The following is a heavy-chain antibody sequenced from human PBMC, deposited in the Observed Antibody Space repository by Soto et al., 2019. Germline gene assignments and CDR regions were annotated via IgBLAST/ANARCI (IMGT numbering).Heavy chain of an antibody. CDR1: GFTFSTFA. CDR3: AKDIWSYQPSGYDGLDV. Sequence: VRLLESGGGLVQPGESLRLSCVASGFTFSTFAMNWVRQAPGKGLEWVSGISGSGGSAYYADSVKGRFTTSRDNSKNTLYLQMHSLTVEDTAVYYCAKDIWSYQPSGYDGLDVWGQGTTVTVSS. CDR2: ISGSGGSA. D-gene: IGHD3-3*01. J-gene: IGHJ6*02. V-gene: IGHV3-23*01.